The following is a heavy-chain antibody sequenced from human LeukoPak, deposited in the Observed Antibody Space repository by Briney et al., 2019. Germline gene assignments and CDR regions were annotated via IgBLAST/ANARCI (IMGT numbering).Heavy chain of an antibody. J-gene: IGHJ4*02. CDR1: GFTFRSYE. Sequence: PGGSLRLSCAASGFTFRSYEMNRVRQAPGKGLEWVSYISSSGGTIYYADSVKGRFTISRDNAKNSLYLQMSSLRVEDTAVYYRARGSPSPVNWGQGTLVTVSS. CDR3: ARGSPSPVN. V-gene: IGHV3-48*03. CDR2: ISSSGGTI.